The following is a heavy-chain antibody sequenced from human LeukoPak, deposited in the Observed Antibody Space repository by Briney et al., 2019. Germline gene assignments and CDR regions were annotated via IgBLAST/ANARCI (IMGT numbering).Heavy chain of an antibody. Sequence: GGSLRLSCAASGFTFSSYEMNWVRQAPGKGLEWVSYISSGSTIYYADSVKGRFTISRDNAKNSLYLQMNSLRAEDTAVYYCARGGDVAAGTDYFDYWGQGTLVTVSS. CDR3: ARGGDVAAGTDYFDY. D-gene: IGHD6-13*01. J-gene: IGHJ4*02. V-gene: IGHV3-48*03. CDR2: ISSGSTI. CDR1: GFTFSSYE.